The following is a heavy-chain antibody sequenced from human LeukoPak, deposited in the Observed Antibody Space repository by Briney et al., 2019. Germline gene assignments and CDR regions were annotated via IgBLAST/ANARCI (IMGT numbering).Heavy chain of an antibody. CDR3: ARVGYYYDSSGYYEY. D-gene: IGHD3-22*01. Sequence: GGSLRLSCAASGFTFSSYEMNWVRQAPGKGLEWVSYISSSGSTIYYADSVKGRFTISRDNAKNSLYLQMNSLRAEDTAVYYCARVGYYYDSSGYYEYWGQGTLVTVSS. CDR2: ISSSGSTI. CDR1: GFTFSSYE. J-gene: IGHJ4*02. V-gene: IGHV3-48*03.